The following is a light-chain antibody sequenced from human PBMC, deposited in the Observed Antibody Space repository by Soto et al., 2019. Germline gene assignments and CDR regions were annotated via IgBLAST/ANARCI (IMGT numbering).Light chain of an antibody. V-gene: IGKV1-12*01. J-gene: IGKJ5*01. CDR2: AAT. Sequence: GDRVTITCRASQSISGWLAWYQQKPGKAPDLLIYAATSLKSGVPSRFSGSGSGTHVTLTITGLQPADVATYYCQQNFSIPITFGQGTRLEI. CDR1: QSISGW. CDR3: QQNFSIPIT.